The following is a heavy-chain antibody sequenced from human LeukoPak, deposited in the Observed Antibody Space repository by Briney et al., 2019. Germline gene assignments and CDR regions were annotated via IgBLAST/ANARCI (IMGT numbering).Heavy chain of an antibody. CDR3: ARGGSSWYIPMDV. Sequence: GGSLRLSCAASGFTFSSYWMHWVRQAPGKGLVWVSRINSAGSSTAYADSVKGRFTISRDNAKNTLYLQMNSLRAENTAVYYCARGGSSWYIPMDVWGKGTTVTVSS. J-gene: IGHJ6*03. V-gene: IGHV3-74*01. CDR1: GFTFSSYW. D-gene: IGHD6-13*01. CDR2: INSAGSST.